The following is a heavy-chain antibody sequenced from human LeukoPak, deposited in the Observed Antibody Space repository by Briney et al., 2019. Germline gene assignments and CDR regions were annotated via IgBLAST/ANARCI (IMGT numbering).Heavy chain of an antibody. CDR3: ARDGVFLDRRYFDY. D-gene: IGHD3/OR15-3a*01. V-gene: IGHV1-18*01. Sequence: ASVTVSRTASGYTFTSYGISWVRQAPGQGLEWMGWISAYNGNTNYAQKLQGRVTMTTDTSTSTAYMELRSLRSDDTAVYYCARDGVFLDRRYFDYWGQGTLVTVSS. CDR2: ISAYNGNT. CDR1: GYTFTSYG. J-gene: IGHJ4*02.